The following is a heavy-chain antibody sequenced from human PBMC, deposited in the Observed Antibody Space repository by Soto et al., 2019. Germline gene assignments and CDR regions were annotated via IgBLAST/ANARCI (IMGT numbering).Heavy chain of an antibody. V-gene: IGHV3-66*01. CDR1: GFTVSNNY. CDR3: SRLVKDYNDYA. J-gene: IGHJ4*02. D-gene: IGHD4-17*01. Sequence: EVQLVESGGGLVQPGGSLRLSCAASGFTVSNNYMSWVRQAPGKGLEWVSVIYSGGRTQYADSVKGRFIISRDNSKNTLFLQMNSLRSDEPAVYYCSRLVKDYNDYAGGQGTLVTVSS. CDR2: IYSGGRT.